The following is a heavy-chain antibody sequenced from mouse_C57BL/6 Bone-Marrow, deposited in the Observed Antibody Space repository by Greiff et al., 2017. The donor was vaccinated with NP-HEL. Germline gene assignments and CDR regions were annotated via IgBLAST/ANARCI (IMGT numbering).Heavy chain of an antibody. CDR1: GYAFSSSW. Sequence: VQLQQSGPELVKPGASVKISCKASGYAFSSSWMNWVKQRPGKGLEWIGRIYPGDGDTNYNGKFKGKATLTADKSSSTAYMQLSSLTSEDSAVYFCAISGGDYEFAYWGQGTLVTVSA. CDR2: IYPGDGDT. D-gene: IGHD2-4*01. V-gene: IGHV1-82*01. J-gene: IGHJ3*01. CDR3: AISGGDYEFAY.